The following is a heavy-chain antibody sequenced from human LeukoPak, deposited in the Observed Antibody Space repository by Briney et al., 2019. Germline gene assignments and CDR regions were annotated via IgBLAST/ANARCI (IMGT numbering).Heavy chain of an antibody. Sequence: PGGSLRLSCAASGFTFSSYSMNWVRQAPRKGLEWVSSISSSSSYIYYADSVKGRFTISRDNAKNSLYLQMNSLRAEDTAVYYCARDRRKDYDFWSGIHNWFDPWGQGTLVTVSS. CDR3: ARDRRKDYDFWSGIHNWFDP. J-gene: IGHJ5*02. V-gene: IGHV3-21*01. D-gene: IGHD3-3*01. CDR1: GFTFSSYS. CDR2: ISSSSSYI.